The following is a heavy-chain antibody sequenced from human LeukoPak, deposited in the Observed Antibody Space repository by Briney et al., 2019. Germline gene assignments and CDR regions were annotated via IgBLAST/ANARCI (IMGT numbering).Heavy chain of an antibody. V-gene: IGHV4-34*01. CDR2: INHSGGT. CDR1: GGSFSGYY. Sequence: PSETLSLTCAVYGGSFSGYYWSWIRQPPGKGLEWIGEINHSGGTNYNPSLKSRVTISVDTSKNQFSLKLSSVTAADTAVYYCARGTRGYSYGPSYFDYWGQGTLVTVSS. D-gene: IGHD5-18*01. CDR3: ARGTRGYSYGPSYFDY. J-gene: IGHJ4*02.